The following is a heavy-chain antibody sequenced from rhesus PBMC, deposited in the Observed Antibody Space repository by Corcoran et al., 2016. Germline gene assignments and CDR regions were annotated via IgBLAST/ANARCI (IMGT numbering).Heavy chain of an antibody. Sequence: QVQLQESGPGLVKPSETLSLTCAVSGFSISSGYGWDWIRQPPGKGLEWIGYIGGRSGSHYCNPSLKSRVPMSRDTSKNQFSLKLSSVTAADTAVYYCARGTAYYSGTSYSHPVYWGQGVLVTVSS. CDR2: IGGRSGSH. V-gene: IGHV4-127*01. CDR3: ARGTAYYSGTSYSHPVY. D-gene: IGHD3-16*01. CDR1: GFSISSGYG. J-gene: IGHJ4*01.